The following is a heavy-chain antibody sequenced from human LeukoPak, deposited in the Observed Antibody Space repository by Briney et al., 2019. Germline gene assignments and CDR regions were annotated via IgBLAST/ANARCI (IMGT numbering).Heavy chain of an antibody. CDR1: GYTFTSYY. CDR2: INPITGAT. D-gene: IGHD2-8*01. J-gene: IGHJ6*02. Sequence: GASVKVSCKASGYTFTSYYMHWVRQGPGQGLEWMGWINPITGATNYAQKFQGRVTMTRDTSISTVYMELTRLKSDDTAVYYCARSNNCTYGVCSVVSIYYGMDFWGQGTTVTVSS. CDR3: ARSNNCTYGVCSVVSIYYGMDF. V-gene: IGHV1-2*02.